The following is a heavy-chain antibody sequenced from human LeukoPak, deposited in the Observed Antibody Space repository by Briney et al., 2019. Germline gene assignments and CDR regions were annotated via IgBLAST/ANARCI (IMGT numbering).Heavy chain of an antibody. J-gene: IGHJ4*02. CDR2: ISYDGSNK. CDR1: GFTFSSYG. Sequence: GGSLRLSCAASGFTFSSYGMHWVRQAPGKGLEWVAVISYDGSNKYYADSVKGRFTISRDNSKNTLYLQMNSLRAEDTAVYYCARSKGMWELDYWGQGTLVTVSS. D-gene: IGHD1-26*01. V-gene: IGHV3-30*03. CDR3: ARSKGMWELDY.